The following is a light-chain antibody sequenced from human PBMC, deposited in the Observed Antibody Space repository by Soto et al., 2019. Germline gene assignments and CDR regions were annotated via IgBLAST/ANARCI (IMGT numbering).Light chain of an antibody. Sequence: QSVLTQPPSVSAAPGQKVTISCSGSSSNIGNNYVSWYQQLPGTAPKLLIYDNNKRPSEIPDRFSGSKSGTSATLGITGLQTGDEADYYCAVWDSSLSAGVFGGGTKLTVL. V-gene: IGLV1-51*01. CDR1: SSNIGNNY. CDR2: DNN. CDR3: AVWDSSLSAGV. J-gene: IGLJ2*01.